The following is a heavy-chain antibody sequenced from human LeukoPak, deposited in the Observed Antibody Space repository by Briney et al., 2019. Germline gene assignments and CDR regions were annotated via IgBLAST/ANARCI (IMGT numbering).Heavy chain of an antibody. D-gene: IGHD3-22*01. Sequence: GSLRLSCAASGFTFSSYSMNWVRQAPGKGLEWVSFISSSSSSINYADSVKGRFTISRDNAKNSLYLQMNSLGAEDTAVYYCARDRDGTAYYPLDFRGQGTLVTVSS. V-gene: IGHV3-21*01. CDR2: ISSSSSSI. CDR1: GFTFSSYS. J-gene: IGHJ4*02. CDR3: ARDRDGTAYYPLDF.